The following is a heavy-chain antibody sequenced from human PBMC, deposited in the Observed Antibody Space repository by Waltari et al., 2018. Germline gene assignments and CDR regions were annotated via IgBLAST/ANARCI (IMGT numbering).Heavy chain of an antibody. CDR3: AKVWGFFYFDF. D-gene: IGHD7-27*01. J-gene: IGHJ4*02. Sequence: EVQLLESGGGLFPPGGSLRLSCGVSGFTFSRYAMAWVLQSPGKGLEWVSIVSNGVGSTYYADSVKGRFTVSRDSSNNTLYLQMNSLRDEDTAMYYCAKVWGFFYFDFWGRGTLVTVSS. CDR2: VSNGVGST. CDR1: GFTFSRYA. V-gene: IGHV3-23*01.